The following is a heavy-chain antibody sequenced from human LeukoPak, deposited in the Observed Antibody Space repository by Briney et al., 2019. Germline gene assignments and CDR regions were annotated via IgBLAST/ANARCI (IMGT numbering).Heavy chain of an antibody. Sequence: GGSLRLSCAASGFTFSSYAMSWVRQAPGKGLEWVSAISGSGGSTYYADSVKGRFTISRDNSKNTLYLQMNSLRAEDTAVYYCAKQISGVPAAIRGPLCMDVWGKGTTVTVSS. CDR2: ISGSGGST. D-gene: IGHD2-2*02. J-gene: IGHJ6*03. CDR1: GFTFSSYA. V-gene: IGHV3-23*01. CDR3: AKQISGVPAAIRGPLCMDV.